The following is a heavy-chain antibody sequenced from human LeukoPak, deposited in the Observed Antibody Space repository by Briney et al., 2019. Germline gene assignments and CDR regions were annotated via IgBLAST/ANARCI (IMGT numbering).Heavy chain of an antibody. CDR3: ASTTYYDYVWGSWYFDL. V-gene: IGHV1-69*04. CDR1: GGTFSSYA. J-gene: IGHJ2*01. D-gene: IGHD3-16*01. CDR2: IIPIFGIA. Sequence: SVKVSCKASGGTFSSYAISWVRQAPGQGLEWMGRIIPIFGIANYAQKFQGRVTITADKSTSTAYMELSSLRSEDTAVYYCASTTYYDYVWGSWYFDLWGRGTLVTVSS.